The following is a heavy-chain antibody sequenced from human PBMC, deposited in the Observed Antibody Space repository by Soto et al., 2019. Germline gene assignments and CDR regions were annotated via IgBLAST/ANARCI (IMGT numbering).Heavy chain of an antibody. CDR3: ARDAWSGSHLGH. CDR2: IIPIFGTA. V-gene: IGHV1-69*13. J-gene: IGHJ1*01. CDR1: GGTFSSYA. D-gene: IGHD1-26*01. Sequence: GASVKVSCKASGGTFSSYAISWVRQAPGQGLEWMGGIIPIFGTANYAQKFQGRVTITADESTSTAYMELSSLRSEDTAVYYCARDAWSGSHLGHWGQGTLVTVSS.